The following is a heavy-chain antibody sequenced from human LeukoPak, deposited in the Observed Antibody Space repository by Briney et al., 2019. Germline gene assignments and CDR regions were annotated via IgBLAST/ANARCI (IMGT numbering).Heavy chain of an antibody. J-gene: IGHJ3*01. CDR1: GFTFSTSW. CDR3: ARQWGWFTSGWWLDTFDV. V-gene: IGHV3-7*01. CDR2: IKEDGSAK. Sequence: GGSLRLSCVTSGFTFSTSWMNWVRQAPGKGLEWVANIKEDGSAKNYADSVKGRFTISRDNAKNSLYLQINCLRAEDTAVYYCARQWGWFTSGWWLDTFDVWGQGSMVIVSS. D-gene: IGHD6-19*01.